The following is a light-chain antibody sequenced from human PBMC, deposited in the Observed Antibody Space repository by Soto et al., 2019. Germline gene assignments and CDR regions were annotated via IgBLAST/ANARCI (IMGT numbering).Light chain of an antibody. CDR2: TAS. CDR3: HQYGSSPET. J-gene: IGKJ1*01. V-gene: IGKV3-20*01. CDR1: QTVIISF. Sequence: EIVLTQSPGTLSLSPGERATLSCRASQTVIISFLAWYQQKPGQAPRLLIYTASSRATGIPDRFSGSGSGTDFTLTISRLEPEDFAVYYCHQYGSSPETFGQGTKVEIK.